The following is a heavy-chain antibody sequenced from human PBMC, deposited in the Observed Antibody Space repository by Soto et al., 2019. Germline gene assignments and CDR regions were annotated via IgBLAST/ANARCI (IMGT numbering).Heavy chain of an antibody. J-gene: IGHJ4*02. CDR2: INHSGST. D-gene: IGHD3-16*02. Sequence: PSETLSLTCAVYGGSFSGYYWGWVRQPPGKGLEWVGEINHSGSTNYNPSLKSRVTISVDTSKNQFSLKLSSVTAADTAVYYCARGKFSDCVWGSYRYHFDYWGQGTVVTVSS. V-gene: IGHV4-34*01. CDR3: ARGKFSDCVWGSYRYHFDY. CDR1: GGSFSGYY.